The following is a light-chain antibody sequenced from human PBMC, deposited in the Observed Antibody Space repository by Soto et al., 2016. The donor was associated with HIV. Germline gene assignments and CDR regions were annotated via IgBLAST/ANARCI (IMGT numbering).Light chain of an antibody. Sequence: TLSASVGDRVTITCRASQSISSWLAWYQQKPGKAPKLLIYKASSLESGVPSRFSGSGSGTEFTLTISSLQPDDFATYYCQQYNSYPTFGQGTKLEIK. J-gene: IGKJ2*01. CDR3: QQYNSYPT. CDR1: QSISSW. CDR2: KAS. V-gene: IGKV1-5*03.